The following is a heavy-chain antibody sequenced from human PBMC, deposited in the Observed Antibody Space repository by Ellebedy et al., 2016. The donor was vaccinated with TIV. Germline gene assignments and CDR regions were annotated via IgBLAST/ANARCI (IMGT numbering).Heavy chain of an antibody. CDR3: AKDTRVSRYGSGSRTFDY. D-gene: IGHD3-10*01. CDR1: GFTFDDYA. Sequence: SLKISCAASGFTFDDYAMHWVRQAPGKGLEWVSGISWNSGSIGYADSVKGRFTISRDNAKNSLYLQMNSLRAEDTALYYCAKDTRVSRYGSGSRTFDYWGQGTLVTVSS. CDR2: ISWNSGSI. V-gene: IGHV3-9*01. J-gene: IGHJ4*02.